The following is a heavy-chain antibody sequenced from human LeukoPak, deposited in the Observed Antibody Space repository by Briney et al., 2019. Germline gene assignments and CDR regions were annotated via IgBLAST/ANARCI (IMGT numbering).Heavy chain of an antibody. J-gene: IGHJ4*02. V-gene: IGHV3-33*01. CDR3: ARELSPVVKYYFDD. CDR2: IWYDGSYK. D-gene: IGHD3-22*01. Sequence: GGSLRLSCSASGFAFSNYGVHWVRQAPGKGLEWVAVIWYDGSYKYYADSVKGRFTISRDNSKNTLYLQMNSLRAEDTAVYYCARELSPVVKYYFDDWGQGTLVTVSS. CDR1: GFAFSNYG.